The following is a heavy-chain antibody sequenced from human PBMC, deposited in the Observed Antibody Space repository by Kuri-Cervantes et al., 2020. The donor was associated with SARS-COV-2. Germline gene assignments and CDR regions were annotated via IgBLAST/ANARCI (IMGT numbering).Heavy chain of an antibody. CDR1: GGSISSGGYY. J-gene: IGHJ6*02. CDR3: ARVDYAGNYYYYGMDV. V-gene: IGHV4-31*03. Sequence: SETLSLTCTVSGGSISSGGYYWSWIRQHPGKGLEWIGYIYYSGSTYYNPSLKSRVTISVDTSKNQFSLKLTSVTAADTAVYCCARVDYAGNYYYYGMDVWGQGTTVTVSS. CDR2: IYYSGST. D-gene: IGHD4-17*01.